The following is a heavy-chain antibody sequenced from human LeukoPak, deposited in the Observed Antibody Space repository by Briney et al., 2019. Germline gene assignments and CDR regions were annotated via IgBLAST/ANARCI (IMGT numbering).Heavy chain of an antibody. J-gene: IGHJ3*02. D-gene: IGHD3-10*01. Sequence: SETLSLTCAVSGGSISSGGYSWSWIRQPPGKGLEWIGYIYHSGSTYHNPSLKSRVTISVDRSKNQFSLKLSSVTAADTAVYYCARHMVRGDAFDIWGQGTMVTVSS. CDR2: IYHSGST. CDR1: GGSISSGGYS. CDR3: ARHMVRGDAFDI. V-gene: IGHV4-30-2*01.